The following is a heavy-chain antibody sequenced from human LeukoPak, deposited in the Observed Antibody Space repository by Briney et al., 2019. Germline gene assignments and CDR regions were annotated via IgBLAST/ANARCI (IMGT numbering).Heavy chain of an antibody. V-gene: IGHV4-59*12. CDR2: IHYSGST. Sequence: SETLSLTCTVSGGSISSYYWTWIRQPPGKGLEWIGYIHYSGSTTYNPSLTSRVTISVDTSKNQFSLQLNSVTPEDTAVYYCARGLSDYYYYYMDVWGKGTTVTISS. CDR1: GGSISSYY. J-gene: IGHJ6*03. CDR3: ARGLSDYYYYYMDV. D-gene: IGHD2-8*01.